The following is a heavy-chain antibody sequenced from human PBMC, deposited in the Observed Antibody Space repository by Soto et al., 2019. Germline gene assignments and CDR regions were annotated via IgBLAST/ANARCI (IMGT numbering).Heavy chain of an antibody. V-gene: IGHV3-33*01. CDR1: GFTFSSYG. Sequence: QVQLVESGGGVVQPGRSLRLSCAASGFTFSSYGMHWVRQAPGKGLEWVAVIWYDGSNKYYADSVKGRFTISRDNSKNTLYLQMNSLRAEDTAVYYCARDGPSVPLLWFGELMAGYQAVDVW. J-gene: IGHJ6*01. CDR2: IWYDGSNK. D-gene: IGHD3-10*01. CDR3: ARDGPSVPLLWFGELMAGYQAVDV.